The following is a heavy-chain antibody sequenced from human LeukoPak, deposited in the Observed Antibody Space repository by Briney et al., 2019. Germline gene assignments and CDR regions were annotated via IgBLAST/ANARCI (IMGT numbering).Heavy chain of an antibody. V-gene: IGHV3-30*02. CDR3: ARASTTVGVSINY. Sequence: GSLRLSCAASGFTFSDSGMHWVRQAPGKGLEWVAFIRYDGSNKYYADSVKGRFTISRDNAKNSLYLQMNSLRAEDTAVYYCARASTTVGVSINYWGQGTLVTVSS. J-gene: IGHJ4*02. CDR1: GFTFSDSG. CDR2: IRYDGSNK. D-gene: IGHD3-10*01.